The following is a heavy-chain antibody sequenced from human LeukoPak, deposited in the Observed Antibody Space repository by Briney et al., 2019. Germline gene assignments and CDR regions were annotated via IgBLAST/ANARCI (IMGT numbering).Heavy chain of an antibody. CDR2: ISGSGGST. CDR3: AKAPNYDFWSGYDPFDP. J-gene: IGHJ5*02. Sequence: GGSLRLSCAASGFTFSSYAMSWVRQAPGKGLEWVSAISGSGGSTYYADSVKGRFTISRDNSKNTLYLQMNSLRAEDKAVYYCAKAPNYDFWSGYDPFDPWGQGTLVTVSS. CDR1: GFTFSSYA. V-gene: IGHV3-23*01. D-gene: IGHD3-3*01.